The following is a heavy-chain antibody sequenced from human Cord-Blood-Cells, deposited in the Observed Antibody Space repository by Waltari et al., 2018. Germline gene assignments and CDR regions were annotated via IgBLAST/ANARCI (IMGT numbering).Heavy chain of an antibody. J-gene: IGHJ6*02. V-gene: IGHV1-24*01. Sequence: QVQLVQSGAEVKKPGASGKVSCKVSGYTLTELSMHWVRQAPGKGLEWMGGFDPEDGETIYAQKFQGRVTMTEDTSTDTAYMELSSLRSEDTAVYYCATLGYCSSTSCYFGMDVWGQGTTVTVSS. D-gene: IGHD2-2*01. CDR3: ATLGYCSSTSCYFGMDV. CDR1: GYTLTELS. CDR2: FDPEDGET.